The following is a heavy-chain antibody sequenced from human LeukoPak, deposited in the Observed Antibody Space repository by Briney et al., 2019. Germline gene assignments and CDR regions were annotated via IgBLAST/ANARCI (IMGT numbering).Heavy chain of an antibody. Sequence: GGSLRLSCAPSGFTFSDHHMNWIRQAPGKGLEWVSYISPGGDDIYFADSVKGRFTISRDNAKNSLYLQMNSLTVEDTAVYYCASGRDIAVAGPGGYFDYWGQGTLVTVSS. CDR1: GFTFSDHH. CDR3: ASGRDIAVAGPGGYFDY. D-gene: IGHD6-19*01. V-gene: IGHV3-11*01. CDR2: ISPGGDDI. J-gene: IGHJ4*02.